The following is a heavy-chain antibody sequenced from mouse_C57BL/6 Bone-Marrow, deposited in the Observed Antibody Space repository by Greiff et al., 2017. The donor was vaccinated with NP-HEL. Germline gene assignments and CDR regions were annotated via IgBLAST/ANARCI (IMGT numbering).Heavy chain of an antibody. Sequence: EVQRVESGGGLVQPGGSLKLSCAASGFTFSDYYMYWVRQTPEKRLEWVAYISNGGGSTYYPDTVKGRFTISRDNAKNTLYLQMSRLKSEDTAMYYCASRDRNWYFDVWGTGTTVTVSS. CDR1: GFTFSDYY. J-gene: IGHJ1*03. CDR2: ISNGGGST. V-gene: IGHV5-12*01. CDR3: ASRDRNWYFDV. D-gene: IGHD2-13*01.